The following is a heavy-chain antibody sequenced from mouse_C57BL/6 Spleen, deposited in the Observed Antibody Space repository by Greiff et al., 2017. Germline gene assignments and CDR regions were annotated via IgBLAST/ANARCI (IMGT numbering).Heavy chain of an antibody. CDR3: ARDGGSSYWYFDV. J-gene: IGHJ1*03. Sequence: EVQLQESEGGLVQPGSSMKLSCTASGFTFSDYYMAWVRQVPEKGLEWVANINYDGSSTYYLDSLKSRFIISRDNAKNILYLQMSSLKSEDTATYYCARDGGSSYWYFDVWGTGTTVTVSS. V-gene: IGHV5-16*01. CDR1: GFTFSDYY. D-gene: IGHD1-1*01. CDR2: INYDGSST.